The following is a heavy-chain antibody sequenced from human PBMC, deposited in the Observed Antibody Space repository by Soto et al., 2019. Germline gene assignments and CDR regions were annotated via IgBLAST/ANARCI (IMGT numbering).Heavy chain of an antibody. CDR2: ISPGDSNT. CDR1: GYSFTTYY. CDR3: ATSYGDYGY. V-gene: IGHV5-51*01. J-gene: IGHJ4*02. D-gene: IGHD4-17*01. Sequence: PGESLKISCKGSGYSFTTYYIAWVRQMPGKGLECMGIISPGDSNTRYNPSFQGQVTISADKSISTAYLQWSSLRASDTAMYYCATSYGDYGYWGQGTLVTVS.